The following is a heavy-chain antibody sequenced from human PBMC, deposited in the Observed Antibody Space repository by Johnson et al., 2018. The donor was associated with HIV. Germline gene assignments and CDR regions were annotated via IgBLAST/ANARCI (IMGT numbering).Heavy chain of an antibody. CDR3: AKDMGRYSGSYGNYDAFDI. J-gene: IGHJ3*02. CDR2: ISWNSGTI. Sequence: VQLVESGGGLVQPGRSLRLSCAASGFSFDDYAMHWVRQAPGKGLEWVSGISWNSGTIDYADSVKGRFTISRDNAKNTLYLQMNSLRTEDTALYYCAKDMGRYSGSYGNYDAFDIWGQGTMVTVSS. D-gene: IGHD1-26*01. CDR1: GFSFDDYA. V-gene: IGHV3-9*01.